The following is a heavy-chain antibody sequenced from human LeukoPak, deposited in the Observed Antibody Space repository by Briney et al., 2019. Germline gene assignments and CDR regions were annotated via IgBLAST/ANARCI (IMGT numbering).Heavy chain of an antibody. CDR1: GGSFSGYY. J-gene: IGHJ3*02. V-gene: IGHV4-34*01. Sequence: SETLSLTCAVYGGSFSGYYWSWIRQPPGKGLEWIGEINHSGSTNYNPSLKSRVAISVDTSKNQFSLKLSSVTAADTAVYYCARLGTWAFDIWGQGTMVTVSS. CDR3: ARLGTWAFDI. D-gene: IGHD6-13*01. CDR2: INHSGST.